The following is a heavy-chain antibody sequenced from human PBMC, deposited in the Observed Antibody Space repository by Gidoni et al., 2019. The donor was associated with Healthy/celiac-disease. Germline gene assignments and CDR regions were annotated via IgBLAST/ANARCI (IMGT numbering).Heavy chain of an antibody. J-gene: IGHJ4*02. CDR2: ISGSGGST. V-gene: IGHV3-23*04. CDR1: GFTFSSYA. CDR3: AKAPSSGWYKFDY. Sequence: EVQLVESGGGLVQPGGSLRLACAASGFTFSSYAMSWVRQAPGTGLEWVSAISGSGGSTYYADSVKGRFTISRDNSKNTLYLQMNSLRAEDTAVYYCAKAPSSGWYKFDYWGQGTLVTVSS. D-gene: IGHD6-19*01.